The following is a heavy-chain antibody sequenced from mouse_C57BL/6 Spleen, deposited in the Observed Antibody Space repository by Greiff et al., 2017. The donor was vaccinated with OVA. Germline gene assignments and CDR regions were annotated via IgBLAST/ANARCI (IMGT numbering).Heavy chain of an antibody. Sequence: VQLQQPGAELVMPGASVKLSCKASGYTFTSYWMHWVKQRPGQGLEWIGEIDPSDSYTNYNQTFKGKSTLTVDNSSSTAYMQLSSLTSEGSAVYYCARSLYYYGSSRGLAMDDWGQGTSVTVSS. D-gene: IGHD1-1*01. CDR2: IDPSDSYT. V-gene: IGHV1-69*01. J-gene: IGHJ4*01. CDR1: GYTFTSYW. CDR3: ARSLYYYGSSRGLAMDD.